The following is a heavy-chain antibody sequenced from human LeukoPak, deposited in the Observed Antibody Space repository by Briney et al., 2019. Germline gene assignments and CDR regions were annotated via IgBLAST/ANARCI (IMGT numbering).Heavy chain of an antibody. CDR3: ARHAVYAGSGWAFDY. J-gene: IGHJ4*02. D-gene: IGHD6-19*01. V-gene: IGHV4-59*08. Sequence: SETLSLTCTVSGGSISSYYWSWILQPPGKGLERIGYIYYTGSGSTSNNPSLKSRVTISVDTSKNQFSLNLKSVTAADTAVYFCARHAVYAGSGWAFDYWGQGTLVTVSS. CDR2: IYYTGSGST. CDR1: GGSISSYY.